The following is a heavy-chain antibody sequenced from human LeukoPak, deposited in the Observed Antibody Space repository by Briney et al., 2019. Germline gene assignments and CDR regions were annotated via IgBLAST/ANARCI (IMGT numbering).Heavy chain of an antibody. CDR1: GFTFSSYA. Sequence: PGKSLRLSCAASGFTFSSYAINWVRQAPGKGLEWVAVISYDGTNKNYAASVKGRFTISRDSSKNTVYLGMNSLRGEDTAVYYCARDPEHYGSGSYLDYWGQGSLVTVSS. V-gene: IGHV3-30-3*01. CDR2: ISYDGTNK. D-gene: IGHD3-10*01. CDR3: ARDPEHYGSGSYLDY. J-gene: IGHJ4*02.